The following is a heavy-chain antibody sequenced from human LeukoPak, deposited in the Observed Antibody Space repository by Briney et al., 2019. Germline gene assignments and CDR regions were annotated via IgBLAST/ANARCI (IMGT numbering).Heavy chain of an antibody. V-gene: IGHV4-4*02. Sequence: SETLSLTCGVSGCSHSSTNWCTWVRPSPGQGLEWIGEISLTGQTNYNPSLSGRVTMILDESSNHLSLHLTSVTAADTSTYYCSRGSGAFCPFGYWGQGTLVIVPS. J-gene: IGHJ4*02. CDR3: SRGSGAFCPFGY. CDR1: GCSHSSTNW. CDR2: ISLTGQT. D-gene: IGHD1-26*01.